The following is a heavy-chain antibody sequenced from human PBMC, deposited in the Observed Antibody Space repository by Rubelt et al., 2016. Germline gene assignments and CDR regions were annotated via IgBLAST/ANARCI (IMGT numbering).Heavy chain of an antibody. D-gene: IGHD1/OR15-1a*01. CDR1: GFSLSTGVVG. J-gene: IGHJ6*02. CDR3: AQTTASRNYAMDV. Sequence: QITLKESSPMLVKPTQTLTLTCTFSGFSLSTGVVGVGWIRQPPGKALEWLALIYWDDDKRYSPSLKRRLTISQEPSKNQVILTLTNMDPVDTATYYCAQTTASRNYAMDVWGQGTTVTVSS. V-gene: IGHV2-5*02. CDR2: IYWDDDK.